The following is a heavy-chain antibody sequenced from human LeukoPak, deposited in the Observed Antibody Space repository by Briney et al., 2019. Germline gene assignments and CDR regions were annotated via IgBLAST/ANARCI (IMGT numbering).Heavy chain of an antibody. CDR1: GFTFSSFS. CDR3: ARRKQLEVYYYYGMDV. J-gene: IGHJ6*02. CDR2: INHSGST. D-gene: IGHD6-13*01. Sequence: GSLRLSCVASGFTFSSFSMNWVRQPPGKGLEWIGEINHSGSTNYNPSLKSRVTISVDTSKNQFSLKLSSVTAADTAVYYCARRKQLEVYYYYGMDVWGQGTTVTVSS. V-gene: IGHV4-34*01.